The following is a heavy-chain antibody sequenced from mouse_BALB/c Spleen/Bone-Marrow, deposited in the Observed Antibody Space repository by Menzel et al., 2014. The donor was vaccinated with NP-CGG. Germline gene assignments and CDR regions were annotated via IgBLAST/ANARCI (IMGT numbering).Heavy chain of an antibody. CDR3: GRGRGWYFGY. CDR2: IYPGDGDI. J-gene: IGHJ2*01. CDR1: GYAFSGYW. V-gene: IGHV1-80*01. D-gene: IGHD2-3*01. Sequence: QVQLQQSGAELARPGSSVKISCKASGYAFSGYWMNWVKQRPGQGLEWIGQIYPGDGDINYNGKFKGKATLTADKSSSTAYMQLSSLTSEDSAVYFWGRGRGWYFGYWGQGTTLTVSS.